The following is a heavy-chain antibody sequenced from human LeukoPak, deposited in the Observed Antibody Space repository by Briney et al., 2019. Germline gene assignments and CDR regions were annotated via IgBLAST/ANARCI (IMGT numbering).Heavy chain of an antibody. CDR3: AGWSQSYYDSSGYYLA. CDR1: GYTFTGYY. Sequence: ASVKVSCKASGYTFTGYYMHWVRQAPGQGLEWMGWINPNSGGTNYAQKFQGRVTMTRDTSISTAYMELSRLRSDDTAVYYCAGWSQSYYDSSGYYLAWGQGTLVTVSS. D-gene: IGHD3-22*01. CDR2: INPNSGGT. J-gene: IGHJ5*02. V-gene: IGHV1-2*02.